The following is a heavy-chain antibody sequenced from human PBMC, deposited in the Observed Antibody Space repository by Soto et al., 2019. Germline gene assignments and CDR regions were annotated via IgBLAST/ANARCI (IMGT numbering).Heavy chain of an antibody. CDR3: AKDKRRRYCSSTSCYFYMDV. CDR2: ISWNSGSI. V-gene: IGHV3-9*01. J-gene: IGHJ6*03. CDR1: GFTFDDYA. Sequence: GGSLRLSCAASGFTFDDYAMHWVRQAPGKGLEWVSGISWNSGSIGYADSVKGRFTISRDNAKNSLYLQMNSLRAEDTALYYCAKDKRRRYCSSTSCYFYMDVWGKGTTVTVSS. D-gene: IGHD2-2*01.